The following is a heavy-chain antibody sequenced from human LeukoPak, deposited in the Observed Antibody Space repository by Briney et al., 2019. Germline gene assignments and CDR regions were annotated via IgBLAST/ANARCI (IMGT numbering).Heavy chain of an antibody. D-gene: IGHD3-16*02. CDR2: ISGSGGST. CDR3: AKSPASSYDYVWGSYRVDY. V-gene: IGHV3-23*01. Sequence: GGSLRLSCAASGFTFSSYAMSWVHQAPGKGLEWFSAISGSGGSTYYADSVKGRFTISRDDSKNTLYLQMNSLRAEDTAVYYCAKSPASSYDYVWGSYRVDYWGQGTLVTVSS. CDR1: GFTFSSYA. J-gene: IGHJ4*02.